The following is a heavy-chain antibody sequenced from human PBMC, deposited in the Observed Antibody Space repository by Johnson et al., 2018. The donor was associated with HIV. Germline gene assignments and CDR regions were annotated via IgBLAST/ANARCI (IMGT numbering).Heavy chain of an antibody. CDR2: ISYDGSNK. Sequence: QVQLVESGGGLVQPGGSLRLSCAASGFTFSSYAMHWVRQAPGKVLEWVAVISYDGSNKYYADSVKGRFTISRDNSKNTLYLQMNSLRAEDTAVYYCAKVTLGIGAFDIWGQGTMVTVSS. CDR3: AKVTLGIGAFDI. J-gene: IGHJ3*02. V-gene: IGHV3-30-3*01. CDR1: GFTFSSYA. D-gene: IGHD7-27*01.